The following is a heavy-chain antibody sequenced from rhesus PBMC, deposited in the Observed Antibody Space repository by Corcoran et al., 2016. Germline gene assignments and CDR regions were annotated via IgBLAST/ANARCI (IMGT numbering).Heavy chain of an antibody. CDR1: GYSISSGYD. Sequence: QVQLQESGPGVVKPSETLSLTCAVSGYSISSGYDWSWIRQPPGKGLEGIGYIYGSSGSTNYNPSLKNRFTISKDTSKNQFSLKLSSVTAADTAVYYCARDRATVDFDYWGQGVLVTVSS. CDR2: IYGSSGST. D-gene: IGHD5-36*01. J-gene: IGHJ4*01. V-gene: IGHV4-76*01. CDR3: ARDRATVDFDY.